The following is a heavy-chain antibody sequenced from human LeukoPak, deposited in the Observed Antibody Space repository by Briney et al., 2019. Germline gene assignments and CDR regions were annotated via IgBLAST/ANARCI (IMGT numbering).Heavy chain of an antibody. CDR2: INPDASTT. CDR3: PRGGVEPSDS. J-gene: IGHJ4*02. V-gene: IGHV3-74*01. Sequence: GGSLRLSCAASGFTFSTYWMHGVRQAPGKGLVGVSRINPDASTTDYAGSVRGRFTISRDTANNTLSLQMNSLRAEDTALYYCPRGGVEPSDSWGERPLVTLSS. CDR1: GFTFSTYW. D-gene: IGHD1-14*01.